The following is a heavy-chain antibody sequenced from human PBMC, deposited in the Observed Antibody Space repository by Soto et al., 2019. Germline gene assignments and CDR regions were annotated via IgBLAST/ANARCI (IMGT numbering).Heavy chain of an antibody. Sequence: QVQLVESGGGVVQPGRSLRLSCAASGFTFSSYGMHWVRQAPGKGLEWVAVIWYDGSNKYYADSVKGRFTISRDNSKNGLELQMNSRRAEDTAVYYCARDSGYSYGYAFDYWGQGTLVTVSS. CDR1: GFTFSSYG. CDR3: ARDSGYSYGYAFDY. D-gene: IGHD5-18*01. V-gene: IGHV3-33*01. J-gene: IGHJ4*02. CDR2: IWYDGSNK.